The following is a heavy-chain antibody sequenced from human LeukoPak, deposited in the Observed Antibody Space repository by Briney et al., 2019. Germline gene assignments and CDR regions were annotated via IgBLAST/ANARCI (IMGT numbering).Heavy chain of an antibody. V-gene: IGHV3-23*01. Sequence: PGGSLRLSCAASGFTFSSYAMSWVRQAPGKGLEWVSAISGSGGSTYYADSVKGRFTISRDNSKNTLYLQMNSLRAEDTAVYYCAKGVLGRLDYYYMDVWGKGTTVTVSS. CDR2: ISGSGGST. CDR1: GFTFSSYA. CDR3: AKGVLGRLDYYYMDV. D-gene: IGHD4/OR15-4a*01. J-gene: IGHJ6*03.